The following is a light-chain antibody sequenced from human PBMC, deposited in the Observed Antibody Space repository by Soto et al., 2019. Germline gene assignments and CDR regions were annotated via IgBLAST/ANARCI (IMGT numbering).Light chain of an antibody. J-gene: IGKJ1*01. Sequence: EIVMTQSPATLSVSPGERATLSCRASQSVSSNLAWYQQKPGQAPRLLIYGASPRATGILATFNGSGSGTEVTFTLSSLQSEDFAVYYCQRYKNWTPCKFGQGTKVESK. CDR2: GAS. V-gene: IGKV3-15*01. CDR3: QRYKNWTPCK. CDR1: QSVSSN.